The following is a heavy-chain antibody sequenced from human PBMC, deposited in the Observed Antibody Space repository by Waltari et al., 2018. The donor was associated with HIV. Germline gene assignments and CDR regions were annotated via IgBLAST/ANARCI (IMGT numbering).Heavy chain of an antibody. CDR1: GLTFRDYS. Sequence: EVQLVGSGGGLVEPGGPVRLSCAASGLTFRDYSMTWVRQAPGKGLEWVSYVSSSSSTIYYADSVKGRFTSSRDNAKNSLYLQMNSLRAEDTAVYYCARDPVYSGSSLVYYFDYWGQGTLVTVSS. J-gene: IGHJ4*02. V-gene: IGHV3-48*01. CDR3: ARDPVYSGSSLVYYFDY. D-gene: IGHD6-6*01. CDR2: VSSSSSTI.